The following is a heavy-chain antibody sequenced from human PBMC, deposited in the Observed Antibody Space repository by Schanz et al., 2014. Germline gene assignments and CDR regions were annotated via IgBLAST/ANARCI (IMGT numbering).Heavy chain of an antibody. CDR2: VKQDGIEK. CDR1: GFTVNTNY. V-gene: IGHV3-7*01. Sequence: EVQLVESGGGLIQPGGSLRLSCAVSGFTVNTNYMSWVRQAPGKGPEWLANVKQDGIEKYYLESVRGRFTISRDNAKNSLYLQLNSLTAEDTAVYYCARGTCSSSTCYIIYFDYWGQGALVTVSS. D-gene: IGHD2-2*02. CDR3: ARGTCSSSTCYIIYFDY. J-gene: IGHJ4*02.